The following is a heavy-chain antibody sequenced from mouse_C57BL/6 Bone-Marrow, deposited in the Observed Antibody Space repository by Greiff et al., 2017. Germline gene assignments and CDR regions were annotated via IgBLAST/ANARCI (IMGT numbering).Heavy chain of an antibody. J-gene: IGHJ4*01. V-gene: IGHV1-69*01. D-gene: IGHD1-1*01. CDR3: AREAITTVVVPYAKDY. Sequence: QVQLQQPGAELVMPGASVKLSCKASGYTFTSYWMHWVKQRPGQGLEWIGEIDPSDSYTNYNQKFKGKSTLTVDKSSSTAYMQLSSLTSEDSAVYYCAREAITTVVVPYAKDYWGQGTSVTVSS. CDR1: GYTFTSYW. CDR2: IDPSDSYT.